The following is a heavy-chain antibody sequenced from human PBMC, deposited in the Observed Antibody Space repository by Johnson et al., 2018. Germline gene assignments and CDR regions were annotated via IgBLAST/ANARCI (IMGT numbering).Heavy chain of an antibody. CDR2: IYSGGST. CDR3: ARGGYDSSGYYPEYFQH. V-gene: IGHV3-66*02. D-gene: IGHD3-22*01. Sequence: VQLVQSGGGLVKPGGSLRLSCAASGFTVSSNYMSWVRQAPGKGLEWVSVIYSGGSTYYADSVKGRFTISRDNSKNTLDLQMNSLGAEDTAVYYCARGGYDSSGYYPEYFQHWGQGTLVTVSS. CDR1: GFTVSSNY. J-gene: IGHJ1*01.